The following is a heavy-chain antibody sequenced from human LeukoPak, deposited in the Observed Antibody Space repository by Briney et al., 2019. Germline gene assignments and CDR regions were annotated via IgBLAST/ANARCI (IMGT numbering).Heavy chain of an antibody. V-gene: IGHV3-30*18. CDR1: GFTFSGYA. J-gene: IGHJ6*02. CDR3: AKDQGVVVHGKYHYYGMDV. Sequence: GGSLRLSCAASGFTFSGYAMTWARQAPGKGLEWVAAISYDGSSKYYADSVKGRFTISRDNSKNTLYLQMNSLRAEDTAVYYCAKDQGVVVHGKYHYYGMDVWGQGTTVTVSS. CDR2: ISYDGSSK. D-gene: IGHD2-2*01.